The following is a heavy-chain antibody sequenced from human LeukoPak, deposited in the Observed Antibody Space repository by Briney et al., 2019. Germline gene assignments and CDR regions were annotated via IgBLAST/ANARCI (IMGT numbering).Heavy chain of an antibody. CDR1: GGTFSSYA. V-gene: IGHV1-69*01. CDR2: IIPIFGTA. J-gene: IGHJ6*04. Sequence: GASVKVSGKASGGTFSSYAISWVRQAPGQGLEWMGGIIPIFGTANYAQKFQGRVTITADESTSTAYMELSSLRSEDTAVYYCARQRRRATVTTLTSSVDYGMDVWGKGTTVTVSS. CDR3: ARQRRRATVTTLTSSVDYGMDV. D-gene: IGHD4-17*01.